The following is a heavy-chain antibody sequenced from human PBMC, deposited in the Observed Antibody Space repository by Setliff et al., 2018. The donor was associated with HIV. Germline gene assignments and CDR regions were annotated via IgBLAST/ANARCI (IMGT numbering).Heavy chain of an antibody. J-gene: IGHJ4*02. CDR2: IYHSGSI. CDR3: ARDRGSGSWFDF. D-gene: IGHD1-26*01. CDR1: AYSINSGYY. V-gene: IGHV4-38-2*02. Sequence: ETLSLTCTVSAYSINSGYYWGWIRQPPGKGLEWIGSIYHSGSIYYNPSLKSRVTMSVDTSKNQFSLKLSSVTAADTAVYYCARDRGSGSWFDFWGQGTLVTVSS.